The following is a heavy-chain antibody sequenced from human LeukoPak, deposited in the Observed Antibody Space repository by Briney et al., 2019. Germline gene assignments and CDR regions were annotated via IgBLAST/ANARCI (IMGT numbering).Heavy chain of an antibody. CDR1: GFTFDDYT. V-gene: IGHV3-43*01. CDR3: AKADTTLDPFDH. CDR2: ISWDAGRT. Sequence: GGSLRLSCSASGFTFDDYTMHWVRQAPGKGLEWVSLISWDAGRTYYADSVKGRFTISRDNSKNSLYLQMNSLRTEDTALYYCAKADTTLDPFDHWGQGTLVTVSS. D-gene: IGHD5-18*01. J-gene: IGHJ4*02.